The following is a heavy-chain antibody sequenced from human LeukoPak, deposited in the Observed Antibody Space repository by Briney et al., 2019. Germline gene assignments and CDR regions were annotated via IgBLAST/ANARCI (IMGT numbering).Heavy chain of an antibody. V-gene: IGHV3-49*04. CDR2: IRNKAYGETT. CDR3: SRVAFWVQNNDFWSVYLDY. J-gene: IGHJ4*02. Sequence: RSLTLSCTPSGLTFGDYAMTWVRQAPGKGLEWVGFIRNKAYGETTEYAASVKARLTISRDDSISIAYLQINSLITEDTPVYYCSRVAFWVQNNDFWSVYLDYWGQGTLVTVSS. CDR1: GLTFGDYA. D-gene: IGHD3-3*01.